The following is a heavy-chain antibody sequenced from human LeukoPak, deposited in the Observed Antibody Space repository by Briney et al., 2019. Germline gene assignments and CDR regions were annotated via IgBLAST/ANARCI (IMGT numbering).Heavy chain of an antibody. CDR2: ISSSSSYI. CDR1: GFTFSSYS. CDR3: ARETPSGVSIDY. Sequence: GGSLRLSCAASGFTFSSYSMNWVRQAPGKGLEWVSSISSSSSYIYYADSVKGRFTISRDNAKNSLYLQMNSLRAEDTAVYHCARETPSGVSIDYWGQGTLVTVSS. V-gene: IGHV3-21*01. D-gene: IGHD1-14*01. J-gene: IGHJ4*02.